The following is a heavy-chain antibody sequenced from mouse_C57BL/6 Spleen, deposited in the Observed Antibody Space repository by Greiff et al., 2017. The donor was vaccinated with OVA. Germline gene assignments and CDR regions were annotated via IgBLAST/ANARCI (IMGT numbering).Heavy chain of an antibody. CDR2: IDPSDSYT. CDR1: GYTFTSYW. D-gene: IGHD1-1*01. Sequence: QVHVKQPGAELVKPGASVKLSCKASGYTFTSYWMQWVKQRPGQGLEWIGEIDPSDSYTNYNQKLKGKATLTVDTSSSTAYMQLSSLTSEDSAVYYCARYGGRYFDYWGQGTTLTVSS. CDR3: ARYGGRYFDY. J-gene: IGHJ2*01. V-gene: IGHV1-50*01.